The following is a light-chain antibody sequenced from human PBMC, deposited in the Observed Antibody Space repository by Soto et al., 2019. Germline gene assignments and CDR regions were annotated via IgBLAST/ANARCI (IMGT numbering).Light chain of an antibody. Sequence: DIPMTQSPSSLSASVGDRVTITCRASQSISSYLNWYQQKPGKAPKLLIYAASSLQSGVPSRFSGSGSGTDFTLTISSLQPEDFEVYYCQQYNRWPFTLGPGTKVDIK. V-gene: IGKV1-39*01. CDR2: AAS. CDR3: QQYNRWPFT. CDR1: QSISSY. J-gene: IGKJ3*01.